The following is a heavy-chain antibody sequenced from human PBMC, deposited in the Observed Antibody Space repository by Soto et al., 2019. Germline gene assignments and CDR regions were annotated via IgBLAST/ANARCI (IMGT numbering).Heavy chain of an antibody. Sequence: PGESLKISCKCSGYTFTSYWIGWVRQMPGEGLEWMGVIYPSDSDIRYSPSFQGKVTISADKSITTAYLQWSSLKAADTAMYYCVRSGTSSGRFSDYWGQGTTVTVS. D-gene: IGHD2-15*01. V-gene: IGHV5-51*01. CDR3: VRSGTSSGRFSDY. J-gene: IGHJ6*02. CDR2: IYPSDSDI. CDR1: GYTFTSYW.